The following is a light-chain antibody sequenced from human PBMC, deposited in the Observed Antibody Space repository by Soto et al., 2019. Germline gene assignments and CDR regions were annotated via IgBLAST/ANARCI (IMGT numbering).Light chain of an antibody. J-gene: IGKJ3*01. CDR3: QKYNSVPFP. CDR2: AAS. V-gene: IGKV1-27*01. Sequence: DLQMTQSPSSLSASVGDRVTITCRASQGISNYLAWYQQKPGKVPKLLIYAASTLQSGVPSRFSGSGSGTDFTLSISSLQPEDVGSYYCQKYNSVPFPFGPGTKVEIK. CDR1: QGISNY.